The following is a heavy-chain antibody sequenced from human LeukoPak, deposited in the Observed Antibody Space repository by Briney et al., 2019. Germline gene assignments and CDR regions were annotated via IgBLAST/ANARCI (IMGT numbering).Heavy chain of an antibody. Sequence: PGGSLRLSCAASGFTVSSNYMSWVRQAPGKGLEGVSVIYSGGSTYYADSVKGRFTISRDNSKNTLYLQMNSLRAEDTAVYYCARDVGGSYPIGVDYWGQGTLVTVSS. CDR3: ARDVGGSYPIGVDY. CDR1: GFTVSSNY. D-gene: IGHD1-26*01. V-gene: IGHV3-66*01. CDR2: IYSGGST. J-gene: IGHJ4*02.